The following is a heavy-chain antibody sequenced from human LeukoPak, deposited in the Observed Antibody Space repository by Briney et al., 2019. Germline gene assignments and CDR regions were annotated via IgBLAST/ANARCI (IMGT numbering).Heavy chain of an antibody. Sequence: GASVKVSCKASGYTFTSYGISWVRQAPGQGLEWMGWISAYNGNTNSVQKFQGRVSMTADTSTSTAYMELRSLRSDDTAVYFCTRDLGVDTSMIFFDYWGQGTMVTVSS. CDR2: ISAYNGNT. D-gene: IGHD5-18*01. CDR3: TRDLGVDTSMIFFDY. CDR1: GYTFTSYG. V-gene: IGHV1-18*01. J-gene: IGHJ4*02.